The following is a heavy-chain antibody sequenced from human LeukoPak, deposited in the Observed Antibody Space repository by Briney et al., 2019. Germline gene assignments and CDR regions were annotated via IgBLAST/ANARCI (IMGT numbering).Heavy chain of an antibody. D-gene: IGHD3-22*01. CDR2: ISWNSGSI. V-gene: IGHV3-9*01. Sequence: GGSLRLSCAASGFTFDDYAMHWVRQAPGKGLEWVSGISWNSGSIGYADSVKGRFTISRDNAKNSLYLQMNSLRAEDTALYYCAKDSSGYYKAFDTWGQGTMVTVSS. CDR1: GFTFDDYA. CDR3: AKDSSGYYKAFDT. J-gene: IGHJ3*02.